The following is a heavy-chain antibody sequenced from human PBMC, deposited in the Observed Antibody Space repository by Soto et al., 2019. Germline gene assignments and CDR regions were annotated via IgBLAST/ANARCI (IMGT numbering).Heavy chain of an antibody. J-gene: IGHJ4*02. CDR3: ARAIHSAYLDY. Sequence: VGSLRLSCAASGFTFSSYWMHWVRQAPGKGLVWVSRINSDGSSTSYADSVKGRFTISRDNAKNTLYLQMNSLRAEDTAVYYCARAIHSAYLDYWGQGTLVTVSS. D-gene: IGHD4-4*01. CDR2: INSDGSST. V-gene: IGHV3-74*01. CDR1: GFTFSSYW.